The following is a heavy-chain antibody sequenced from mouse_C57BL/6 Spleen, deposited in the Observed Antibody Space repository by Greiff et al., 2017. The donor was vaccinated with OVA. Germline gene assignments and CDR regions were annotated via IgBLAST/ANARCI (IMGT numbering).Heavy chain of an antibody. CDR1: GYTFTSYW. CDR3: ARFDSSGYAYYAMDY. CDR2: IYPGSGST. D-gene: IGHD3-2*02. J-gene: IGHJ4*01. V-gene: IGHV1-55*01. Sequence: QVQLKHPGAELVKPGASVKMSCKASGYTFTSYWITWVKQRPGQGLEWIGDIYPGSGSTNYNEKFKSKATLTVDTSSSTAYMQLSSLTSEDSAVYYCARFDSSGYAYYAMDYWGQGTSVTVSS.